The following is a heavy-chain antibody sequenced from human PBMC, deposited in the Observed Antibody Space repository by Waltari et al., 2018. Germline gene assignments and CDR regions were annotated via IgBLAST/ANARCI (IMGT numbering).Heavy chain of an antibody. Sequence: EVQLVESGGGVVQPGGSLRLSCAASGFTFDNFGMTWVRQVPGKGLEWVSLNSGDGGTTYYAASVKGRVTISRDNSKSSLYLQMNSVRPEDSALYYCAKDIQQQLVGYHLYGVDVWGQGTTVTVSS. J-gene: IGHJ6*02. CDR2: NSGDGGTT. CDR3: AKDIQQQLVGYHLYGVDV. CDR1: GFTFDNFG. D-gene: IGHD1-1*01. V-gene: IGHV3-43*02.